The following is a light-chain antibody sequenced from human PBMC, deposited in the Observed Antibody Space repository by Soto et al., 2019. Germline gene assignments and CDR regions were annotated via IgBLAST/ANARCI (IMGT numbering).Light chain of an antibody. V-gene: IGKV1-5*03. J-gene: IGKJ4*01. CDR2: KAS. CDR3: QQYNSYPLT. Sequence: DIQMTQSPSTLSASVGDRVTITCRASQSISNWLAWYQQKPGKAPMLLIYKASTLESGVPSRFRGSGSGTEFTLTISSLQPDDFATYYCQQYNSYPLTFGGGTKVEIK. CDR1: QSISNW.